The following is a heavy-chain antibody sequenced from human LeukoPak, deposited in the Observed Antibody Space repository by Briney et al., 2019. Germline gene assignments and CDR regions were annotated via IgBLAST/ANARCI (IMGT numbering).Heavy chain of an antibody. CDR2: IYYSGST. CDR1: GGSISSYY. J-gene: IGHJ6*02. V-gene: IGHV4-59*08. D-gene: IGHD6-13*01. Sequence: SETLSLTCTVSGGSISSYYWSWIRQPPGKGLEWIGYIYYSGSTNYNPSLKSRVTISVDTSKNQFSLKLSSVTAADTAVYYCARLRSRGYYGMDVWGQGTTVTVSS. CDR3: ARLRSRGYYGMDV.